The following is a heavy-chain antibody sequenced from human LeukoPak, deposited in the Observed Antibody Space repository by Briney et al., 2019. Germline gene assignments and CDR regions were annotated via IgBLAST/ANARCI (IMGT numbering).Heavy chain of an antibody. CDR3: ARDRLGVSSRWFDP. J-gene: IGHJ5*02. Sequence: SETLSFTCTVSGGSISSGDYYWSWIRQPPGKGLEWIGYIYYSGSTYYNPSLKSRVTISVDTSKNQFSLKLSSVTAADTAVYYCARDRLGVSSRWFDPWGQGTLVTVSS. V-gene: IGHV4-30-4*08. D-gene: IGHD2-8*01. CDR1: GGSISSGDYY. CDR2: IYYSGST.